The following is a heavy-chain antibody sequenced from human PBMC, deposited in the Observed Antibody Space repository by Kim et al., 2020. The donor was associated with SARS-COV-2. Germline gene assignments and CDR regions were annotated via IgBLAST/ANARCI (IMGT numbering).Heavy chain of an antibody. V-gene: IGHV3-30*02. Sequence: KGRLPITRDNSKNTLYLQMNSLRAEDTAVYYCAKVTAAARRSYYYYGMDVWGQGTTVTVSS. J-gene: IGHJ6*02. CDR3: AKVTAAARRSYYYYGMDV. D-gene: IGHD6-13*01.